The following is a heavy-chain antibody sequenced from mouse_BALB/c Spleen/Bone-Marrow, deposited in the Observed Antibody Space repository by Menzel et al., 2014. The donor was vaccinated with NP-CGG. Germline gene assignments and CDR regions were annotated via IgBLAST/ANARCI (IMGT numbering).Heavy chain of an antibody. J-gene: IGHJ4*01. CDR1: GDSITSGY. D-gene: IGHD3-1*01. CDR2: ISYSGST. CDR3: ARSGSSGYHYYAMDY. V-gene: IGHV3-8*02. Sequence: EVKLQELGPSLVKPSQTLSLTCSVTGDSITSGYWNWIRKFPGNKLEYMGYISYSGSTYYNPSLKSRISITRDTSKNLYYLQLNSVTTKDTATYYCARSGSSGYHYYAMDYWGQGTSVTVSS.